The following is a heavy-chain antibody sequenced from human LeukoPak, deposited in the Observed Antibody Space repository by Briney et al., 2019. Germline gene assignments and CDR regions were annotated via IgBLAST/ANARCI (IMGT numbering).Heavy chain of an antibody. V-gene: IGHV1-18*01. CDR2: ISAYNGNT. J-gene: IGHJ6*03. Sequence: ASVKVSCKASGYTFTSYGISWVRQAPGQGLEWMGWISAYNGNTNYAQKLQGRVPMTTAPSTSTAYMALRSMRSADTAVYYCARDLGRRCSGGSCYYYSNYMDVWGKGTTVTISS. CDR1: GYTFTSYG. D-gene: IGHD2-15*01. CDR3: ARDLGRRCSGGSCYYYSNYMDV.